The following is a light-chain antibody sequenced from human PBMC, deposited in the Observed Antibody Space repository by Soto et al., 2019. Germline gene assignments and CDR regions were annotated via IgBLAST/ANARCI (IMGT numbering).Light chain of an antibody. CDR3: QHYGGKPQGT. CDR1: QSVSSSY. V-gene: IGKV3-20*01. Sequence: EIVLTQSPGTLSLSPGERATLSCRASQSVSSSYLAWYQQKPGQAPRLLIYGASSRATGIPDRFSGRGSGTDYILTISRREHADVVADYCQHYGGKPQGTFGEGTKVDIK. J-gene: IGKJ4*01. CDR2: GAS.